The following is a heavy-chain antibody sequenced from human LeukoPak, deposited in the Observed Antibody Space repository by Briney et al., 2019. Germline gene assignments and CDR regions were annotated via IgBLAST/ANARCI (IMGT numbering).Heavy chain of an antibody. J-gene: IGHJ4*02. D-gene: IGHD3-10*01. Sequence: GASVKVSCKASGYTFTGYYMHWVRQAPGQGLEWMGWINPNSGGTNYAQKFQGRVTMTRDTSISTAYMELSRLRSDDTAVYYCARGALLLLWFGSGRGLCYWGQGTLVTVSS. CDR3: ARGALLLLWFGSGRGLCY. CDR2: INPNSGGT. CDR1: GYTFTGYY. V-gene: IGHV1-2*02.